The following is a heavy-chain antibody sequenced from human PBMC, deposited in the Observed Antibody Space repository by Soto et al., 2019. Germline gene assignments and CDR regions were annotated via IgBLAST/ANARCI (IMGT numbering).Heavy chain of an antibody. CDR2: ISSSSSYI. CDR3: ARAVGDFWSGYYTDY. Sequence: EVQLVESGGGLVKPGGSLRLSCAASGFTFSSYSMNWVRQAPGKGLVWVSSISSSSSYIYYADSVKGPFTISRDNAKVSLYMQMNSLRAEDTAVYYCARAVGDFWSGYYTDYLGQGTLVTVSS. V-gene: IGHV3-21*01. CDR1: GFTFSSYS. J-gene: IGHJ4*02. D-gene: IGHD3-3*01.